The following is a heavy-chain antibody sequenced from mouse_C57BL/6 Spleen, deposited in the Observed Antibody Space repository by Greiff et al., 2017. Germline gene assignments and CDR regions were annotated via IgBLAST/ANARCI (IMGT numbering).Heavy chain of an antibody. D-gene: IGHD2-13*01. CDR1: GFSLTSYG. Sequence: VHLVESGPGLVQPSQSLSITCTVSGFSLTSYGVHWVRQSPGKGLEWLGVLWRGGSTDYNAAFMYRLSITKDNSKSQVFFKMNSLQADDTAIYYCAKKGDPGNAMYYWGQGTSVTVSS. J-gene: IGHJ4*01. V-gene: IGHV2-5*01. CDR2: LWRGGST. CDR3: AKKGDPGNAMYY.